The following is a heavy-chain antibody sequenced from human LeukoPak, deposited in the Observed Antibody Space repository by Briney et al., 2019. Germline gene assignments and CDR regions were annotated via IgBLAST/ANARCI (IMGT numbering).Heavy chain of an antibody. CDR2: IYYSGST. D-gene: IGHD3/OR15-3a*01. CDR1: GGSISSGGYY. CDR3: ARGSGTGYYPFDY. V-gene: IGHV4-31*03. Sequence: SETLSLTCTVSGGSISSGGYYWSWIRQHPGKGLEWIGYIYYSGSTYYNPSLKSRVTISVDTSKNQFSLKLSSVTAADTAVYYCARGSGTGYYPFDYWGQGTLVTVSS. J-gene: IGHJ4*02.